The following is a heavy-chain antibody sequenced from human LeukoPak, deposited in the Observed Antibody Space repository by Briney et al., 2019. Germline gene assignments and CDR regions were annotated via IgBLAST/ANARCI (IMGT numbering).Heavy chain of an antibody. D-gene: IGHD3-10*01. CDR1: GYTFTSYG. Sequence: ASVKVSCKASGYTFTSYGISWVRQAPGQGLEWMGWISAENGNTNYAQKLQGRVTMTTDTSTNTAYMELRSLRSDDTAVYYCARNNYYYGSGSHDYWGQGTLVTVSS. CDR3: ARNNYYYGSGSHDY. V-gene: IGHV1-18*01. CDR2: ISAENGNT. J-gene: IGHJ4*02.